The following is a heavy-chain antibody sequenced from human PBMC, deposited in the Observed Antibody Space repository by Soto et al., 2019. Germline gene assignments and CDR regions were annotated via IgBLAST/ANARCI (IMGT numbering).Heavy chain of an antibody. CDR3: ARARGGSWFGELLYFHVAGRTEQNDY. V-gene: IGHV1-18*01. Sequence: ASVPVSYNPSDYTFTSYGISWMRQAPGQGPEWKRWISAYNGNTNYAQKLQGRVTMTTDTSTSTAYMELRSLRSDDTAVYYCARARGGSWFGELLYFHVAGRTEQNDYWGQGTLVTVSS. CDR2: ISAYNGNT. J-gene: IGHJ4*02. D-gene: IGHD3-10*01. CDR1: DYTFTSYG.